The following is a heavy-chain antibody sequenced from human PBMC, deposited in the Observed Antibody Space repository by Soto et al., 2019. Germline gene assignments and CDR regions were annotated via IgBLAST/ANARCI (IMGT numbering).Heavy chain of an antibody. CDR2: IYYSGST. D-gene: IGHD3-16*01. V-gene: IGHV4-59*01. CDR3: AREVDFGYFDY. Sequence: SETLSLTCTVSGGSISSYYWSWIRQPPGKGLEWIGYIYYSGSTNYNPSLKSRVTISVDTSKNQFSLKLSSVTAADTAVYYCAREVDFGYFDYWGQGTLVTVSS. J-gene: IGHJ4*02. CDR1: GGSISSYY.